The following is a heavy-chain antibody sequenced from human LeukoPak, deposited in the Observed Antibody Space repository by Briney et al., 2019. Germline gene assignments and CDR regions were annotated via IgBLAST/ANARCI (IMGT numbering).Heavy chain of an antibody. D-gene: IGHD6-13*01. CDR1: GYSFTSYW. J-gene: IGHJ6*02. Sequence: GESLKISCKGSGYSFTSYWIGWVRQMPGKGLEWMGIIYPGDSDTRYSPSFQGQVTISADKSISTAYLQWSSLKASDTAMYYCARCGAPGYSSSWHKELSYYYGMDVWGQGTTVTVSS. CDR3: ARCGAPGYSSSWHKELSYYYGMDV. V-gene: IGHV5-51*01. CDR2: IYPGDSDT.